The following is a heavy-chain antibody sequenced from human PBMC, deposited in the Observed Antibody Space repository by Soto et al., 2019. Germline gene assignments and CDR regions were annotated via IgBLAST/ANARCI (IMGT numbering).Heavy chain of an antibody. CDR2: INHSGST. V-gene: IGHV4-34*01. CDR3: ARAPYYYYYGMDV. J-gene: IGHJ6*02. CDR1: GGSFIGYY. Sequence: KLSDTLSLPWAFYGGSFIGYYWSWIRQPPGKGLEWIGEINHSGSTNYNPSLKSRVTISVDTSKNQFSLKLSSVTAADTAVYYCARAPYYYYYGMDVWGQGTTVTVSS.